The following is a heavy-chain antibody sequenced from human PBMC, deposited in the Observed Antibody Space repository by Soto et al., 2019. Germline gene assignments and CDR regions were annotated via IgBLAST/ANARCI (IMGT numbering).Heavy chain of an antibody. D-gene: IGHD3-3*01. J-gene: IGHJ3*02. CDR3: AKDRSFPPPWLLSIRDAFDI. V-gene: IGHV3-23*01. Sequence: GESLKISCAASGFPFSSHWMHWVRQAPGKGLEWVSAISGSGGSTYYADSGKGRFTISRDNSKNTLFLQMNSLRAEDTAVYYCAKDRSFPPPWLLSIRDAFDIWGQGTMVTVSS. CDR1: GFPFSSHW. CDR2: ISGSGGST.